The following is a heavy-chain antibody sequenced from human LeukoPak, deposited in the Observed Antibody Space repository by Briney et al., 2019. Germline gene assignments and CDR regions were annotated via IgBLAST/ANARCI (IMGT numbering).Heavy chain of an antibody. CDR2: GHYSGTT. J-gene: IGHJ4*01. CDR3: ARHGTGTGYPLDY. CDR1: GVSINRHY. D-gene: IGHD3/OR15-3a*01. V-gene: IGHV4-59*08. Sequence: SETLSLTCTVSGVSINRHYWSWIRQSPGKGLEWIAYGHYSGTTNYNPSLKSRVTISLDTSKNQFSLKLTSVSAADTTMYYCARHGTGTGYPLDYWGLGILVTVSS.